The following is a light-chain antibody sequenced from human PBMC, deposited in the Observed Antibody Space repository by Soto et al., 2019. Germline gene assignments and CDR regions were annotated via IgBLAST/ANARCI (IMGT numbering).Light chain of an antibody. Sequence: QSALTQPASVSGSPGQSMTISCTGTGSDVGGYNYVSWYQQHPGKAPRVMIYDVSKRPSGVSNRFSGSKSGNTASLTISGLQVEDEDDYYCSSYTSSSTRVVFGGGTKLTVL. J-gene: IGLJ2*01. V-gene: IGLV2-14*03. CDR2: DVS. CDR1: GSDVGGYNY. CDR3: SSYTSSSTRVV.